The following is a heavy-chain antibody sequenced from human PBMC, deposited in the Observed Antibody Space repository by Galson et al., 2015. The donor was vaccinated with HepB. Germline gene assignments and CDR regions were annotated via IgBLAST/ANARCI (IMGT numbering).Heavy chain of an antibody. Sequence: SVKASCKASGYTFTSYGISWVRQAPGQGLEWMGWISTYNGNTNYAQKLQGRVTMSTDTSTSTAYMELRSLRSDDTAVYYCAKTMVRGPGAFDIWGQGTMVTVSS. V-gene: IGHV1-18*01. D-gene: IGHD3-10*01. J-gene: IGHJ3*02. CDR3: AKTMVRGPGAFDI. CDR1: GYTFTSYG. CDR2: ISTYNGNT.